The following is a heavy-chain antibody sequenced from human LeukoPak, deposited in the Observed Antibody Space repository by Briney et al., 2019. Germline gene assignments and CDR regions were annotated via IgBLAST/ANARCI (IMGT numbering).Heavy chain of an antibody. CDR3: ARNIVGRDYFDY. J-gene: IGHJ4*02. CDR1: GGSISSGDYY. D-gene: IGHD2/OR15-2a*01. CDR2: IYYSGST. Sequence: SETLSLTCTVSGGSISSGDYYWSWIRQPPGKGLEWIGYIYYSGSTYYNPSLKSRVTISVDTSKNQFSLKLSSVTAAHTAVYYCARNIVGRDYFDYWGQGTLVTVSS. V-gene: IGHV4-30-4*02.